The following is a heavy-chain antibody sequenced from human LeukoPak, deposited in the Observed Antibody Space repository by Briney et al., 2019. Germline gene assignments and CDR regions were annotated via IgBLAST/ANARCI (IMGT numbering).Heavy chain of an antibody. V-gene: IGHV1-2*02. D-gene: IGHD3-9*01. CDR1: GYTFTGYY. J-gene: IGHJ3*02. Sequence: VASVKVSCKASGYTFTGYYMHWVRQAPGQGLEWMGWINPNSGGTKYAQKFQGRVTMTRDTSISTAYMELSRLRSDDTAVYYCASTLIDDAILTTYYGNGFDIWGQGTMVTVSS. CDR3: ASTLIDDAILTTYYGNGFDI. CDR2: INPNSGGT.